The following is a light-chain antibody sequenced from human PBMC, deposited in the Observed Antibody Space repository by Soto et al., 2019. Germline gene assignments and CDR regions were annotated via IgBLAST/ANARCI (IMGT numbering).Light chain of an antibody. V-gene: IGKV1-12*01. CDR3: QQYGSSPIT. CDR2: TVS. J-gene: IGKJ5*01. CDR1: QGINNW. Sequence: DIQMTQSPSSLSASVGDRVSITWRASQGINNWLAWYQQKPGQAPALLIYTVSYLQSGVPSRFSGSGSGTDFTLTISSLQPEDFAVYYCQQYGSSPITFGHGTRLEI.